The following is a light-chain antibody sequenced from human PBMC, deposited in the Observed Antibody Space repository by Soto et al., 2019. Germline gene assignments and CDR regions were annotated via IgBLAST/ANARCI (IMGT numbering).Light chain of an antibody. CDR3: SSYAGSSSYV. CDR2: EVN. V-gene: IGLV2-8*01. J-gene: IGLJ1*01. Sequence: SVLTQPPSASGSPGQSVAISCTGTSSDVGGYNYVSWYQQHPGKAPKLMIYEVNKRPSGVPDRFSGSKSGNTASLTVSGLQAEDEADYYCSSYAGSSSYVFGTGTKVTVL. CDR1: SSDVGGYNY.